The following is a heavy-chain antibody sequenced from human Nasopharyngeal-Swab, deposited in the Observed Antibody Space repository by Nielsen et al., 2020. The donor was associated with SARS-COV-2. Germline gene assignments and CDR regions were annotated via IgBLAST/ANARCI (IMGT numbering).Heavy chain of an antibody. CDR2: IYSGGST. V-gene: IGHV3-53*01. J-gene: IGHJ6*02. D-gene: IGHD1-1*01. Sequence: VCQAPGKGLEWVSVIYSGGSTYYADSVKGRFTISRDNSKNTLYLQMNSLRAEDTAVYYCTTGTTGNPTYYYYYGMDVWGQGTTVTVSS. CDR3: TTGTTGNPTYYYYYGMDV.